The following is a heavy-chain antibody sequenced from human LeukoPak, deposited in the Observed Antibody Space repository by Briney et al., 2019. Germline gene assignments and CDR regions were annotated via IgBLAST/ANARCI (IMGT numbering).Heavy chain of an antibody. J-gene: IGHJ5*02. Sequence: ASVKVSCKASGGTFSSYAISWVRQAPGQGLEWMGRIIPILGIANYAQKFQGRVTITADKSTSTAYMELSSLRSEDTAVYYCARIVPSPNWFDPWGQGTLVTVSS. CDR1: GGTFSSYA. CDR2: IIPILGIA. CDR3: ARIVPSPNWFDP. V-gene: IGHV1-69*04. D-gene: IGHD1-26*01.